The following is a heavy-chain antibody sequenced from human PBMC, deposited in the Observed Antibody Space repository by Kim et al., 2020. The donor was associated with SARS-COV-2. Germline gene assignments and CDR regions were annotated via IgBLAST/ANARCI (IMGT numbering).Heavy chain of an antibody. CDR3: ARDAHDYVWGSPADPNYYYGMDV. Sequence: ASVKVSCKASGYTFTSYAMHWVRQAPGQRLEWMGWINAGNGNTKYSQKFQGRVTITRDTSASTAYMELSSLRSEDTAVYYCARDAHDYVWGSPADPNYYYGMDVWGQGTTVTVSS. J-gene: IGHJ6*02. CDR2: INAGNGNT. V-gene: IGHV1-3*01. CDR1: GYTFTSYA. D-gene: IGHD3-16*01.